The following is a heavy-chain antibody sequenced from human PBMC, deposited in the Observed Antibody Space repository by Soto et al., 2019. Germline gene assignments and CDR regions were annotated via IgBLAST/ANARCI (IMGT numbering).Heavy chain of an antibody. CDR1: GFTFSSYA. J-gene: IGHJ5*02. Sequence: EVQLLESGGGLVQPGGSLRLSCAASGFTFSSYAMSWVRQAPGKGLEWVSAISGSGGSTYYADSVKGRFTISRDNSKNTLYVQMNSLRVEDTAVHYCAKGGNGWFDPWGQGTLVTVSS. CDR3: AKGGNGWFDP. D-gene: IGHD3-10*01. V-gene: IGHV3-23*01. CDR2: ISGSGGST.